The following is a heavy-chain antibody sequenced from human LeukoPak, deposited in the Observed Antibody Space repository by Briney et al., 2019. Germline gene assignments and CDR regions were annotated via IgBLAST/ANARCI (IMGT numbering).Heavy chain of an antibody. D-gene: IGHD3-10*01. CDR1: GGSISSGGYY. V-gene: IGHV4-39*07. J-gene: IGHJ4*02. Sequence: PSQTLSLTCTVSGGSISSGGYYWSWIRQHPGKGLEWIGSIHYNGSTCSNPSLESRVIMSVDTSKNQFSLKLTSVTAADTAVYYCARDRGVPRPYYFDQWGQGTLVTVSS. CDR3: ARDRGVPRPYYFDQ. CDR2: IHYNGST.